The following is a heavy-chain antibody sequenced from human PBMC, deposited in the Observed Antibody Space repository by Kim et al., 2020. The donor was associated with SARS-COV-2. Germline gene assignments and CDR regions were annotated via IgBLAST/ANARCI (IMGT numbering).Heavy chain of an antibody. J-gene: IGHJ4*02. CDR2: ISWNSGSI. V-gene: IGHV3-9*01. D-gene: IGHD1-20*01. Sequence: GGSLRLSCAASGFTFDDYAMHWVRQAPGKGLEWVSGISWNSGSIGYADSVKGRFTISRDNAKNSLYLQMNSLRAEDTALYYCSKDMGSSITGTFDYWGQG. CDR1: GFTFDDYA. CDR3: SKDMGSSITGTFDY.